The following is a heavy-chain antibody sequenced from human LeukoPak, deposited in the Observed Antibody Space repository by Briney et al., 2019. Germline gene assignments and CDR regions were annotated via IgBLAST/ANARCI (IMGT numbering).Heavy chain of an antibody. J-gene: IGHJ6*03. D-gene: IGHD3-22*01. CDR2: TYYSGST. Sequence: SETLSLTCTVSGGSISSSSYYWGWIRQPPGKGLEWIGSTYYSGSTYYNPSLKSRVTISVDTSKNQFSLKLSSVTAADTAVYYCARGKYSYDSSGYYYYYYIDVWGKGTTVTVSS. CDR1: GGSISSSSYY. CDR3: ARGKYSYDSSGYYYYYYIDV. V-gene: IGHV4-39*07.